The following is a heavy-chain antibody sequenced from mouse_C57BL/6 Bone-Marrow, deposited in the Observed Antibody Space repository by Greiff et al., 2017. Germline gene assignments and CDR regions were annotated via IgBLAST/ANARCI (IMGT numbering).Heavy chain of an antibody. Sequence: EVQLQQSGPELVKPGASVKISCKASGYTFTDYYMNWVKQSHGKSLEWIGDINPNNGGTSYNQKFKGKATLTVDKSSSTAYMELRSLTSEDSAVYYCDRDLYCGRDYAMDYWGQGTSVTVSS. CDR1: GYTFTDYY. J-gene: IGHJ4*01. CDR2: INPNNGGT. CDR3: DRDLYCGRDYAMDY. D-gene: IGHD1-1*01. V-gene: IGHV1-26*01.